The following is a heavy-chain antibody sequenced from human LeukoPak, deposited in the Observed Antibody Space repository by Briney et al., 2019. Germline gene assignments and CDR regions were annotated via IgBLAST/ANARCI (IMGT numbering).Heavy chain of an antibody. Sequence: SETLSLTCTVSGASITSGGYYWGWIRQPPGKGLEWIGSVYYSGRTYYNPSFESRVTVSLDTSKNQFSLHLRSVTSADTAVFYCGRIDSALLHFWGQGTLVTVSS. D-gene: IGHD1-26*01. V-gene: IGHV4-39*01. J-gene: IGHJ4*02. CDR2: VYYSGRT. CDR1: GASITSGGYY. CDR3: GRIDSALLHF.